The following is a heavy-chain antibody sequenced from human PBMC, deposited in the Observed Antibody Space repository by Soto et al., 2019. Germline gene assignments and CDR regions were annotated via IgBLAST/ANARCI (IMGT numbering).Heavy chain of an antibody. V-gene: IGHV1-69*13. CDR1: GGTFSSYA. D-gene: IGHD2-2*01. CDR3: ARSRDIVVVPAAMHYWFDP. Sequence: SVKVSCKASGGTFSSYAISWVRQAPGQGLEWMGGIIPIFGTANYAQKFQGRVTITADESTSTAYMELSSLRSEDTAVYYCARSRDIVVVPAAMHYWFDPWGQGTLVTVSS. J-gene: IGHJ5*02. CDR2: IIPIFGTA.